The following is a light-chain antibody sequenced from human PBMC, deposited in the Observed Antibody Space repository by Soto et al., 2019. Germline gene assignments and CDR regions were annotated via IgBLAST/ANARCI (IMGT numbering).Light chain of an antibody. CDR2: DAS. V-gene: IGKV3-11*01. CDR3: QHGSNWPPT. J-gene: IGKJ2*01. Sequence: EIVLAQSPATLSLSPGEIATLSCRASQSVSSYLAWYQQKPGQAPRLLIYDASNRATGIPARFSGSGSGTDFTLTISSLGPEDFAVYYCQHGSNWPPTLGQGTKLDIK. CDR1: QSVSSY.